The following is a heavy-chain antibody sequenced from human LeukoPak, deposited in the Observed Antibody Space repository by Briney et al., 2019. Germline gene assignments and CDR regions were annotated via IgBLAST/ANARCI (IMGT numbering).Heavy chain of an antibody. CDR2: INHSGST. CDR1: GGSFSGYY. J-gene: IGHJ4*02. V-gene: IGHV4-34*01. Sequence: PSETLSLTCAVYGGSFSGYYWSWIRQPPGKGLEWIGEINHSGSTNYNPSLKSRVTISVGTSKNQFSLKLSSVTAADTAVYYCARGLRVGANDYWGQGTLVTVSS. CDR3: ARGLRVGANDY. D-gene: IGHD1-26*01.